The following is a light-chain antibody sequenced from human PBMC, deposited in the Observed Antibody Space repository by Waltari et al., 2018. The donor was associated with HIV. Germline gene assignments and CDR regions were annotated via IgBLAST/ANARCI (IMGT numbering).Light chain of an antibody. J-gene: IGLJ2*01. CDR2: TNN. CDR1: SSNLGAGYD. Sequence: QSVLTQPPSVSGAPGPRVTISCTGSSSNLGAGYDVHWYQQLPGTAPKLLIYTNNYRPSGVPDRFSGSKSGSSASLAITGLQAEDEADYYCQSLDNSLSGNVVFGGGTKLTVL. CDR3: QSLDNSLSGNVV. V-gene: IGLV1-40*01.